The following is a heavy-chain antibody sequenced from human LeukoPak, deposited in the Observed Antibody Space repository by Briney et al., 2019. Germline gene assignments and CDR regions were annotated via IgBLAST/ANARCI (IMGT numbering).Heavy chain of an antibody. D-gene: IGHD3-3*01. CDR2: IYHSGST. V-gene: IGHV4-39*01. Sequence: PSETLSLTCTVAGGSISSSSYYWGWIRQPPGKGLEWIGIIYHSGSTYYNPSLKSRVTISVDTSKNQFSLKLSSVTAGDTAVYYCARRPNYDFWSGYPSLFDYWGQGTLVTVSS. CDR3: ARRPNYDFWSGYPSLFDY. J-gene: IGHJ4*02. CDR1: GGSISSSSYY.